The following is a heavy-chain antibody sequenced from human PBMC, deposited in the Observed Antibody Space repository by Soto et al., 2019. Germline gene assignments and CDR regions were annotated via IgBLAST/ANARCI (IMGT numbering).Heavy chain of an antibody. D-gene: IGHD3-9*01. CDR3: ASLYDILTGYYRDEWSPQRTYYYYGMDV. J-gene: IGHJ6*02. CDR2: IIPIFGTA. CDR1: GGTFSSYA. V-gene: IGHV1-69*13. Sequence: GASVKVSCKASGGTFSSYAISWVRQAPGQGLEWMGGIIPIFGTANYAQKFQGRVTITADESTSTAYMELSSLRSEDTAVYYCASLYDILTGYYRDEWSPQRTYYYYGMDVWGQGTTVTVSS.